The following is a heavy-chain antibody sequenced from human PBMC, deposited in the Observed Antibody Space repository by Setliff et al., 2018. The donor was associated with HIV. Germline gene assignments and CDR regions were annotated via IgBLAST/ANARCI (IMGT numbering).Heavy chain of an antibody. CDR2: VNTGNGNT. Sequence: GASVKVSCKASGYTFSNYVMQWVRQAPGQRLEWMGWVNTGNGNTKYSQKVQGRVTITRDTSASTAYMELSSLTSKDTAVYYCARGRGYSGYDYSWFDPWGQGTPVTVSS. J-gene: IGHJ5*02. V-gene: IGHV1-3*04. D-gene: IGHD5-12*01. CDR1: GYTFSNYV. CDR3: ARGRGYSGYDYSWFDP.